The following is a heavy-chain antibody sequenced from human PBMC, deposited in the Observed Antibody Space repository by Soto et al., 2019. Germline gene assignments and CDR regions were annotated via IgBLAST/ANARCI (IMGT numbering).Heavy chain of an antibody. CDR2: INTDGSGT. D-gene: IGHD6-19*01. Sequence: EVQLVESGGDLVQPGGSLRLSCAASAFTFSDYWMHWVRQVPGKGLVWVSRINTDGSGTSYADFVKGRFTISRDNAKNTVFLQINSLSAADAADYYCETLQLAGLDYWGQGTLVNVSS. CDR1: AFTFSDYW. V-gene: IGHV3-74*01. CDR3: ETLQLAGLDY. J-gene: IGHJ4*02.